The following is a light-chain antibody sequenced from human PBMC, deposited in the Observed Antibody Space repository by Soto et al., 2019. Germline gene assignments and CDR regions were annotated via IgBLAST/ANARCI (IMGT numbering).Light chain of an antibody. Sequence: QSALTQPASVSGSPGQSITISCTGTSNDVGGYSYVSWYQQHPGKTPKLMIYEVSNRPSGVSHRFSGSKSGNTASLTISGLQTEDEAEYYCSSFSSITREVFGGGTKLTVL. V-gene: IGLV2-14*01. CDR1: SNDVGGYSY. CDR3: SSFSSITREV. CDR2: EVS. J-gene: IGLJ3*02.